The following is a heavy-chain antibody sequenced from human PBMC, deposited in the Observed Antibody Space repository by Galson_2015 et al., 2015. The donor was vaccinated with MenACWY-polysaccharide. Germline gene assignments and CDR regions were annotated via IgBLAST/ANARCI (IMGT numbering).Heavy chain of an antibody. V-gene: IGHV3-30-3*01. Sequence: SLRLSCAASGFTFSSNAMHWVRQAPGKGLEWVAVISYDASNKYYADSVKGRFTISRGNSRNTLYLQMNSLRAEDTAVYYCASGYCSRTICSPPFDYWGQGTLVTVSS. D-gene: IGHD2-2*01. CDR2: ISYDASNK. CDR1: GFTFSSNA. CDR3: ASGYCSRTICSPPFDY. J-gene: IGHJ4*02.